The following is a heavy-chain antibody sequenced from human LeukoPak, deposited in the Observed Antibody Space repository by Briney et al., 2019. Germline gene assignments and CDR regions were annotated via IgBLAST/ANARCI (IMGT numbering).Heavy chain of an antibody. V-gene: IGHV4-39*01. CDR2: IYYSGST. Sequence: SETLSLTCTVSGGSISSSSYYWGWIRQPPGKGLEWIGSIYYSGSTYYNPSLKSRVTISVDTSKNQFSLKLSSVTAADTAVYYCARHLVGATLSWFDPWGQGTLVTVSS. D-gene: IGHD1-26*01. CDR3: ARHLVGATLSWFDP. CDR1: GGSISSSSYY. J-gene: IGHJ5*02.